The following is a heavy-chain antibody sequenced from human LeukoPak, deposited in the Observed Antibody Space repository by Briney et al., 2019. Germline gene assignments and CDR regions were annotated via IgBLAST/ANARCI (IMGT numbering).Heavy chain of an antibody. CDR3: ASGSSYSPNWFDP. V-gene: IGHV3-7*01. D-gene: IGHD2-15*01. J-gene: IGHJ5*02. Sequence: PGGSLRLSCAASGFTFSSFWMSWVRQAPGKGLEWVASIKQDGSEKYYVDSVKGRFTISRDNAKNSLYLQMNSLRAEDTAVYYCASGSSYSPNWFDPWGQGTLVTVSS. CDR2: IKQDGSEK. CDR1: GFTFSSFW.